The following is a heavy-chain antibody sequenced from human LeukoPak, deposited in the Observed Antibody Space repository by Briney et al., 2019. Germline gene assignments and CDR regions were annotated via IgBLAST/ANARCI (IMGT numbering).Heavy chain of an antibody. CDR1: GFTFSSYG. J-gene: IGHJ5*02. CDR3: AKGVDYYGSGSYRPLYNWFDP. CDR2: ISYDGSNK. V-gene: IGHV3-30*18. D-gene: IGHD3-10*01. Sequence: PGGSLRLSCAASGFTFSSYGMHWVRQAPGKGLEWVAVISYDGSNKYYADSVKGRFTISRDNSKNTLYLQMNSLRAEDTAVYYCAKGVDYYGSGSYRPLYNWFDPWGQGTLVTVSS.